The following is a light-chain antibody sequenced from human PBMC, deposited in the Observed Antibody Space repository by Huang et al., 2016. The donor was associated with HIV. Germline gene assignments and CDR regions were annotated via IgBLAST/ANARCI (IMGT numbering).Light chain of an antibody. J-gene: IGKJ4*01. CDR3: QRYNDWLSLT. CDR2: GAS. CDR1: QSVGSN. Sequence: EVVMTQSPATLSVSPGERATLSCRASQSVGSNLAWYQQRPGQAPRLLIYGASMRATGVPVRFSGSGSGTEFTLTISSLQSEDFAIYYCQRYNDWLSLTFGGGTRVEIK. V-gene: IGKV3-15*01.